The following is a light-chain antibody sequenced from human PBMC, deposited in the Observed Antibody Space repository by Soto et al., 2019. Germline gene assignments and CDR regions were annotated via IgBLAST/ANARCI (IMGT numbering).Light chain of an antibody. Sequence: EIVLTQSPDTLSLSPGERATLSCRASQSVGSSYLAWYQQKPGQAPRLLIYGASSRATGIPDRFSGSGSGTDFSLTISRLEPEDFAVYYCQLYGGSPPMYTFGQGTKLEIK. J-gene: IGKJ2*01. V-gene: IGKV3-20*01. CDR2: GAS. CDR3: QLYGGSPPMYT. CDR1: QSVGSSY.